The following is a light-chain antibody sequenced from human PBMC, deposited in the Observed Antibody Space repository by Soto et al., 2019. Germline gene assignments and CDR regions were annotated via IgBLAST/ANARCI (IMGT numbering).Light chain of an antibody. Sequence: QSALTQPASVSGSPGQSITIYCTGIRNDFDSYIYVSWYQQHPGKVPKLIIYDVTNRPSGVSNRFSGSKSGNTASLTISGLQAEDEAHYYCSSYTSGISLDLFGGGTKVTVL. V-gene: IGLV2-14*03. J-gene: IGLJ2*01. CDR3: SSYTSGISLDL. CDR1: RNDFDSYIY. CDR2: DVT.